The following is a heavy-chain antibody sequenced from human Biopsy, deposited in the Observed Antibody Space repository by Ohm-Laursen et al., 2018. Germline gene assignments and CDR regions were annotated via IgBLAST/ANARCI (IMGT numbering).Heavy chain of an antibody. CDR2: ISTYNDDT. V-gene: IGHV1-18*04. D-gene: IGHD3-3*01. J-gene: IGHJ3*02. Sequence: GASVKVSCKTSGYTFTAYGISWVRRAPGQGLEWMGWISTYNDDTNIAQKFQGRVSMTTDTSTRTAYMELRSLRSGDTAIYFCARDPGYDFWSGSDPFDIWGQGTLVTVS. CDR3: ARDPGYDFWSGSDPFDI. CDR1: GYTFTAYG.